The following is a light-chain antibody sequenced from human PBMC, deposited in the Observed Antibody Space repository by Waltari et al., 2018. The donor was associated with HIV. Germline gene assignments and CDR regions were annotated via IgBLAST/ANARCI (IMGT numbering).Light chain of an antibody. CDR1: GSDLRDYNS. Sequence: QSALTQPASVSGSPGQSITISCTGTGSDLRDYNSVSWYQHHPGKAPKVIIYEVSNRPSGVSSRFSGSISCNTASLTISGLQAEDEADYFCTSYISSASPEFGGGTKVTVL. CDR2: EVS. V-gene: IGLV2-14*01. J-gene: IGLJ3*02. CDR3: TSYISSASPE.